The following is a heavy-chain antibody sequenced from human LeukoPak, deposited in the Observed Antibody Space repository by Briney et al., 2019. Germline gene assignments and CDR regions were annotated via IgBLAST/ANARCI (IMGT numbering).Heavy chain of an antibody. J-gene: IGHJ4*02. Sequence: GASVRVSCKASGGTFSSYAISWVRQAPGQGLEWMGGIIPIFGTANYAQKFQGRVTITADESTSTAYMELSSLRSEDTAVYYCARGPITTRSHFDYWGQGTLVTVSS. CDR1: GGTFSSYA. CDR3: ARGPITTRSHFDY. CDR2: IIPIFGTA. D-gene: IGHD3-22*01. V-gene: IGHV1-69*13.